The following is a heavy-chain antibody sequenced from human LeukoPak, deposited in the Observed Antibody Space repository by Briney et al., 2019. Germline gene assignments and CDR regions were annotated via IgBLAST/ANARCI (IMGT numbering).Heavy chain of an antibody. J-gene: IGHJ3*02. D-gene: IGHD3-10*01. CDR1: GFTFSSYG. CDR3: AKAPRRWFGELEDAFDI. V-gene: IGHV3-30*18. Sequence: GGSLRLSCAASGFTFSSYGMHWVRQAPGKGLEWVAVISYDGSNKYYADSVRGRFTISRDNSKNTLYLQMNSLRAEDTAVYYCAKAPRRWFGELEDAFDIWGQGTMVTVSS. CDR2: ISYDGSNK.